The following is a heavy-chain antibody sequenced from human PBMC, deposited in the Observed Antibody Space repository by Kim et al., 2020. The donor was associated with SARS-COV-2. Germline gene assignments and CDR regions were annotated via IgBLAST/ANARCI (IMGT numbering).Heavy chain of an antibody. D-gene: IGHD6-19*01. Sequence: NPTYAQGFTGRFVFSLDTSVSTAYLQISSLKAEDTAVYYCARRYSSVDYWGQGTLVTVSS. CDR2: NP. J-gene: IGHJ4*02. V-gene: IGHV7-4-1*02. CDR3: ARRYSSVDY.